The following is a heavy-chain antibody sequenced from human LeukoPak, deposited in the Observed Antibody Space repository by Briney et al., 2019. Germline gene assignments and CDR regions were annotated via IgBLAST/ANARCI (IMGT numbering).Heavy chain of an antibody. V-gene: IGHV4-59*11. Sequence: SETLSLTCTVSGVSISSHYCSWIRQSPEKGLEWIAYIYYSGSTNYNPSLKSRVTISVVTSKNQFSLKLSSVSAADTAVYYCARDGWGRAFDIWGQGTMVTVSS. CDR2: IYYSGST. CDR1: GVSISSHY. J-gene: IGHJ3*02. D-gene: IGHD1-26*01. CDR3: ARDGWGRAFDI.